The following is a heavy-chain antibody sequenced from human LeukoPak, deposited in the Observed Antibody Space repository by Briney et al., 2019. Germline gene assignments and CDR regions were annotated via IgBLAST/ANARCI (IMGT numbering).Heavy chain of an antibody. CDR3: ARDRVRVTTVFTWEVYYYGMDV. CDR1: GFTFSDYY. Sequence: PGGSLRLSCAASGFTFSDYYMSWIRQAPGKGLEWVPYISSSSSYTNYADSVKGRFTISRDNAKNSLYLQMNSLRAEDTAVYYCARDRVRVTTVFTWEVYYYGMDVWGQGTTVTVSS. J-gene: IGHJ6*02. CDR2: ISSSSSYT. D-gene: IGHD4-17*01. V-gene: IGHV3-11*05.